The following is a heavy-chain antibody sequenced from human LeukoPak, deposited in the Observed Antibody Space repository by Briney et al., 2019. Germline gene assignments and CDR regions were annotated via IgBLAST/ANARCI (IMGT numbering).Heavy chain of an antibody. V-gene: IGHV4-59*11. CDR2: IYYSGST. CDR1: GGSINSHY. J-gene: IGHJ6*03. CDR3: ARLPNFWSGHYMDV. Sequence: SETLSLTCIVSGGSINSHYWSWIRQPPGKGLEWIGYIYYSGSTNYNPSLKSRVTISVDTSKNQFSLKLSSVTAADTAVYYCARLPNFWSGHYMDVWGKGTTVTVSS. D-gene: IGHD3-3*01.